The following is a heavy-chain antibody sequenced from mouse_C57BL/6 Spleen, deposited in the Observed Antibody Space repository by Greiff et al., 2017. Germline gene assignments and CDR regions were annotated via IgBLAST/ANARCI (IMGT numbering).Heavy chain of an antibody. CDR2: IWWDDDK. J-gene: IGHJ3*01. V-gene: IGHV8-8*01. D-gene: IGHD1-1*01. CDR3: ARPITTIVATEGPWFAY. Sequence: QVTLKESGPGILQPSQTLSLTCSFSGFSLSTFGMGVGWIRQPSGKGLEWLAHIWWDDDKYYNPALKSRLTLSKDTSKNQVFLKIANVDTADTATYYCARPITTIVATEGPWFAYWGQGTLVTVSA. CDR1: GFSLSTFGMG.